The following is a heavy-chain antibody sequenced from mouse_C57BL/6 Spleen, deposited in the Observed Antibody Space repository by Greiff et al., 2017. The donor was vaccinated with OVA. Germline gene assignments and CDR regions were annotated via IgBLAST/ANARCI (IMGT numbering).Heavy chain of an antibody. CDR2: IDPSDSYT. CDR1: GYTFTSYW. Sequence: VQLQQPGAELVMPGASVKLSCKASGYTFTSYWRHWVKQRPGQGLEWIGEIDPSDSYTNYNQKFKGKSTLTVDKSSSTAYMQLSSLTSEDSAVYYCARSTVVFDYWGQGTTLTVSS. D-gene: IGHD1-1*01. J-gene: IGHJ2*01. V-gene: IGHV1-69*01. CDR3: ARSTVVFDY.